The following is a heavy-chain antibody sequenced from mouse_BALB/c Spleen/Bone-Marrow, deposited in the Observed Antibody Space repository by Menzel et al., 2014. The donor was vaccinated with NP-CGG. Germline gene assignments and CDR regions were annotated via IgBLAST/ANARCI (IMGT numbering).Heavy chain of an antibody. CDR3: TRQRNWDHYAMDY. CDR1: GFTFSTYG. V-gene: IGHV5-6*01. J-gene: IGHJ4*01. CDR2: ISSGGGYT. Sequence: EVKLMESGGDLVKPGGSLKLSCAASGFTFSTYGMSWVRQTPDKRLEWVATISSGGGYTYYPDSVKGRFIISRDNANNTLYLQMSSLKSEDTAMYYCTRQRNWDHYAMDYWGQGTSVTVSS. D-gene: IGHD4-1*01.